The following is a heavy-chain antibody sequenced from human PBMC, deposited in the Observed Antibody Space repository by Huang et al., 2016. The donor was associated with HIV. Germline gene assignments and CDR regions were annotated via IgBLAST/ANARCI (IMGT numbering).Heavy chain of an antibody. CDR1: GYSFAKYW. D-gene: IGHD5-18*01. CDR2: IEPDDSDT. CDR3: ARLDTARNYYYYGLDV. Sequence: EEQLVQSGAEVKKPGESLKISCEGSGYSFAKYWIGWVRQMPGKGLEWRGIIEPDDSDTRYSPSFQGQVSISADKSISTAYLQWSSLKASDTAMYYCARLDTARNYYYYGLDVWGQGTSVIVSS. V-gene: IGHV5-51*01. J-gene: IGHJ6*02.